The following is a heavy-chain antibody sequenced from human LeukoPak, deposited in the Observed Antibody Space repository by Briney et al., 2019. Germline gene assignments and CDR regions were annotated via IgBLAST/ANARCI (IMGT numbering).Heavy chain of an antibody. V-gene: IGHV5-51*01. Sequence: HGESLKISCQGSGYSFTNYWIGWVRQMPGKGLEWMGIIYPGDSDTRYSPSFQGQVTISADKSISTAYLQWSSLKASDTAMYYCARRQDSSGYSDAFDIWGQGTMASVSS. CDR2: IYPGDSDT. J-gene: IGHJ3*02. CDR3: ARRQDSSGYSDAFDI. D-gene: IGHD3-22*01. CDR1: GYSFTNYW.